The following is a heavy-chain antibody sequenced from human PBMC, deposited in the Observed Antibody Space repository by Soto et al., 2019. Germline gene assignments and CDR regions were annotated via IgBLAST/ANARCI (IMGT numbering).Heavy chain of an antibody. Sequence: GGSLRLSCAASGFTFSSYSMNWVRQAPGKGLEWVSYISSSSSTIYYADSVKGRFTISRDNAKNSLYLQMNSLRDEDTAVYYCARVTPPLAGYSSSWYEDYYYYGMDVWGQGTTVTVSS. D-gene: IGHD6-13*01. J-gene: IGHJ6*02. CDR2: ISSSSSTI. CDR3: ARVTPPLAGYSSSWYEDYYYYGMDV. CDR1: GFTFSSYS. V-gene: IGHV3-48*02.